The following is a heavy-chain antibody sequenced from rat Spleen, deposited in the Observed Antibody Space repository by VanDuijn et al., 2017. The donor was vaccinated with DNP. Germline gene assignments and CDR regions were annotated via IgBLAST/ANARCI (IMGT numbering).Heavy chain of an antibody. V-gene: IGHV5-7*01. J-gene: IGHJ2*01. D-gene: IGHD1-2*01. CDR2: IHSDGSST. Sequence: EVQLVESGGGLVEPGRSLKLSCVASGFSVSDYNMAWVRQVPKRGLEWVATIHSDGSSTYYRDSVRGRFTFSRNNAEGTLYLQMDSLRSEDTATYYCARHRAIAAIWDYWGQGVMVTVSS. CDR3: ARHRAIAAIWDY. CDR1: GFSVSDYN.